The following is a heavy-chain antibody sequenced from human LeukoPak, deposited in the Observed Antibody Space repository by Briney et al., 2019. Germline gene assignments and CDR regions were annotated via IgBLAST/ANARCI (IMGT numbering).Heavy chain of an antibody. V-gene: IGHV4-30-2*01. CDR2: IYHSGST. CDR3: ARGGYYKYFDY. J-gene: IGHJ4*02. D-gene: IGHD3-22*01. Sequence: SQTLSLTCAVSGGSISSGGYSWSWIRQPPGKGLEWIVYIYHSGSTYYNPSLKSRVTISVDRSKNQFSLKLSSVTAADTAVYYCARGGYYKYFDYWGQGTLVTASS. CDR1: GGSISSGGYS.